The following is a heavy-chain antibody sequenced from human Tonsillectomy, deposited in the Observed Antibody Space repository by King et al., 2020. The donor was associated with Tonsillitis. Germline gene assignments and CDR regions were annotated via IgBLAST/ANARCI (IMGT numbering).Heavy chain of an antibody. CDR3: AKAIFSSSWYGDWFDP. J-gene: IGHJ5*02. Sequence: VQLVESGGGLVQPGGSLRLSCAASGFTFSSYAMSWVRQAPGKRLEWVSAISGSGGSTYYADSVKGRFTISRDNSKNTLYLQMNSLRAEDTAVYYCAKAIFSSSWYGDWFDPWGQGTLVTVSS. CDR1: GFTFSSYA. V-gene: IGHV3-23*04. CDR2: ISGSGGST. D-gene: IGHD6-13*01.